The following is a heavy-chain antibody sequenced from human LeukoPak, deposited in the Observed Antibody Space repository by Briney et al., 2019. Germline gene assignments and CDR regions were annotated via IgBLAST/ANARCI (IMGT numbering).Heavy chain of an antibody. D-gene: IGHD6-19*01. Sequence: PGGSLRLSCAASGFTFSSYWMSWVRQAPGKGLEWVAVISYDGSNKYYADSVKGRFTISRDNSKNTLYLQMNSLRAEDTAVYYCARAGQAVAGTLFKYYYYYYGMDVWGQGTTVTVSS. CDR1: GFTFSSYW. J-gene: IGHJ6*02. V-gene: IGHV3-30-3*01. CDR2: ISYDGSNK. CDR3: ARAGQAVAGTLFKYYYYYYGMDV.